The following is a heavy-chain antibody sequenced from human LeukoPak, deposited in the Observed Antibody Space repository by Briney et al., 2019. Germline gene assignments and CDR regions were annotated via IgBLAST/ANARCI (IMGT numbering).Heavy chain of an antibody. CDR3: ARGGTKQPSDVFDI. CDR1: GYTFTGYY. V-gene: IGHV1-2*02. J-gene: IGHJ3*02. CDR2: INPNSGAT. D-gene: IGHD2-15*01. Sequence: ASVKVSCKASGYTFTGYYMHWVRQAPGQGLEWMGWINPNSGATSYAQKFQGRVTMTRDTSITTAYMELSRLRSDDTAVYYCARGGTKQPSDVFDIWGQGTMVTVSS.